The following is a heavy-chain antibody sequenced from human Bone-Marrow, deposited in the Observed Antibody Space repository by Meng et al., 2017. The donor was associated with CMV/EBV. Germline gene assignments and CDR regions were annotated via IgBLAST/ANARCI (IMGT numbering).Heavy chain of an antibody. J-gene: IGHJ3*02. CDR2: IRYDGSNK. CDR1: GFTFSSYG. Sequence: GESLKISCAASGFTFSSYGMHWVRQAPGKGLEWVAFIRYDGSNKYYADSVKGRFTISRDNSKNTLYLQMNSLRAEDTAVYYCARPFYYGGNHDAFDIWGQGTMVTVSS. V-gene: IGHV3-30*02. CDR3: ARPFYYGGNHDAFDI. D-gene: IGHD4-23*01.